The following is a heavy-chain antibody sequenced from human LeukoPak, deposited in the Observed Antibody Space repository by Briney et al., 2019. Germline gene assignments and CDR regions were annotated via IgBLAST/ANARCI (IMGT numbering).Heavy chain of an antibody. D-gene: IGHD1-26*01. CDR1: GFTFSNHW. V-gene: IGHV3-7*03. J-gene: IGHJ3*02. CDR3: ATDPGEWEPI. CDR2: IKQDGSEK. Sequence: GGSLRLSCAASGFTFSNHWMSWVRQAPGKGLEWVANIKQDGSEKCYVGSVKGRFTISRDNAKNSLYLQMNSLKIEDTAVYYCATDPGEWEPIWGQGTMVTVSS.